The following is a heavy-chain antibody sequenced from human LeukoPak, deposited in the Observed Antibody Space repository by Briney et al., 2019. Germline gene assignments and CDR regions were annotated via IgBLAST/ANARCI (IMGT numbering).Heavy chain of an antibody. CDR1: GFTFSSYW. CDR2: IKQDGSEK. Sequence: GGSLRLSCAASGFTFSSYWMSWVRQAPGKGLEWVANIKQDGSEKYYVDSVKGRFTISRDNAKNSLYLQMNSLRAEDTAVYYCARVLVVVTARYYYYYGMDVWGQGTTVTVPS. CDR3: ARVLVVVTARYYYYYGMDV. V-gene: IGHV3-7*01. D-gene: IGHD2-21*02. J-gene: IGHJ6*02.